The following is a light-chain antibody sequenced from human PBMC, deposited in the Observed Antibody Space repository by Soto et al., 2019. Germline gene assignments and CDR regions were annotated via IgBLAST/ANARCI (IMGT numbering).Light chain of an antibody. CDR2: LAS. CDR1: QSLLHSNGYNY. CDR3: MQALQTIT. Sequence: DFVMTQSPLSLPVTPGEPASISCRSSQSLLHSNGYNYLDWYLQKPGQSPQLLIYLASNRASGVPGRFSGSVSSTDFTLKISRVEAEDIGVYYCMQALQTITFGQGTRLEIK. J-gene: IGKJ5*01. V-gene: IGKV2-28*01.